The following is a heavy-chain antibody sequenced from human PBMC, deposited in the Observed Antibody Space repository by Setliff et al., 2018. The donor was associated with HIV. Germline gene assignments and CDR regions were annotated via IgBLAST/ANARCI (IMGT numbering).Heavy chain of an antibody. V-gene: IGHV1-18*01. Sequence: ASVKVSCKPSGYTFTTYGLSWVRQAPGQGLEWMGWISTYSDETSYAQRLQGRVTMTTDTSTSTAYMELRRLTFDYTAVYYCARDLGGSYWGMDVWGQGTTVTSP. CDR1: GYTFTTYG. J-gene: IGHJ6*02. CDR2: ISTYSDET. CDR3: ARDLGGSYWGMDV. D-gene: IGHD1-26*01.